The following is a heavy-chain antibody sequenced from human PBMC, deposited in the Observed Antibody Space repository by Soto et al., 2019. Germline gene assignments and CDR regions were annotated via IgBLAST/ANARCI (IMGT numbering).Heavy chain of an antibody. CDR2: INHSGST. V-gene: IGHV4-34*01. Sequence: TSETLSLTCAVYGGSFSGYYWSWIRQPPGKGLEWIGEINHSGSTNYNPSLKSRVTISVDTSKNQFSLKLSSVTAADTAVYYCAREKIGDRYYYYGMDVWGQGTTVTVSS. CDR3: AREKIGDRYYYYGMDV. J-gene: IGHJ6*02. D-gene: IGHD2-21*02. CDR1: GGSFSGYY.